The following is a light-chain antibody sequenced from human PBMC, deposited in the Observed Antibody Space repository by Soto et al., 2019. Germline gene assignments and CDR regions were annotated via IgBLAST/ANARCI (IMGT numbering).Light chain of an antibody. Sequence: QSVLTQPPSASGTPGQRVTISCSGSSSNIETNTVDWYQHLPGTAPKVLIFNNNQRPSGVPDRFSGSKSGTSASLAISGLQSEDEADYYCAVWDDSLSGMVFGGGTK. J-gene: IGLJ2*01. CDR1: SSNIETNT. CDR2: NNN. CDR3: AVWDDSLSGMV. V-gene: IGLV1-44*01.